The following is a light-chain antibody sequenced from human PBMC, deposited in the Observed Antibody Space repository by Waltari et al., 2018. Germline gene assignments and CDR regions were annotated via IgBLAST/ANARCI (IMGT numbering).Light chain of an antibody. CDR1: SGSVSATNF. V-gene: IGLV8-61*01. CDR2: YID. CDR3: ALYVHSGLWI. J-gene: IGLJ2*01. Sequence: QTVVTQEPSFSVSPGGTVTLTCGLNSGSVSATNFPSWYQQTPGQPPRALMYYIDSRTSGVPKRFSGSIIGDKAALTITGAQADDESDYYCALYVHSGLWIFGGGTRLTVL.